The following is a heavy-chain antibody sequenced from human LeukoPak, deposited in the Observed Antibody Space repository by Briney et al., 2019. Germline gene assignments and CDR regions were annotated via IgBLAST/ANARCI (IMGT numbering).Heavy chain of an antibody. CDR3: ARDYYDASGYHYEKDFDI. CDR2: ISYTGHT. Sequence: SETLSLTCTVSGDSLSSGGYYWSWIRQHPGKRLEWIGCISYTGHTYYNPSLRSRLTISVDTSKNHFSLKLSSVTAADTAVYYCARDYYDASGYHYEKDFDIWGQGTMVTVSS. J-gene: IGHJ3*02. CDR1: GDSLSSGGYY. D-gene: IGHD3-22*01. V-gene: IGHV4-31*03.